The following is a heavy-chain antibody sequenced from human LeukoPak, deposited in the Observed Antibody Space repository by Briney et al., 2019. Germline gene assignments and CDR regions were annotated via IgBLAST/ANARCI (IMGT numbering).Heavy chain of an antibody. Sequence: TGRSLRLSCAASGFTFRSYDMQWVRQAPGKGLEWMAVISYDGSNKYYADSVKGRFTISRDNSKNTLYLQMNSLRAEDTAVYYCARPDYGDLSPNAFDIWGQGTMVTVSS. CDR2: ISYDGSNK. V-gene: IGHV3-30*03. J-gene: IGHJ3*02. D-gene: IGHD4-17*01. CDR1: GFTFRSYD. CDR3: ARPDYGDLSPNAFDI.